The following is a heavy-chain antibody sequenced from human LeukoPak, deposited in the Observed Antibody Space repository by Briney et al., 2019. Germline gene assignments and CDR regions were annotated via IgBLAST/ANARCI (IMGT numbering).Heavy chain of an antibody. J-gene: IGHJ5*02. D-gene: IGHD2/OR15-2a*01. V-gene: IGHV3-23*01. CDR1: GFTFSSYA. CDR3: AKEGFLLHESRNWFDP. CDR2: ISGSGGST. Sequence: GGSLRLSCAASGFTFSSYAMSWVRQAPGKGLEWVSAISGSGGSTYYADSVKGRFAISRDNSKNTLYLQMNSLRAEDTAVYYCAKEGFLLHESRNWFDPWGQGTLVTVSS.